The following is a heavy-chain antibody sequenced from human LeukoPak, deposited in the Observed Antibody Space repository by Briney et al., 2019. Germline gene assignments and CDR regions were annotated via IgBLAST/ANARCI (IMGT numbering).Heavy chain of an antibody. J-gene: IGHJ4*02. CDR1: GFAFGSEA. V-gene: IGHV3-23*01. CDR2: ISPGGGTT. CDR3: GACDSMKCYGY. D-gene: IGHD3-22*01. Sequence: PGGSLRLSCAVSGFAFGSEAMSWVRQSPARGLEWVASISPGGGTTYYADSVKGRFTISRDNSRKTLYLQMSSLRAEDTAVYYCGACDSMKCYGYWGQGTLVTVSS.